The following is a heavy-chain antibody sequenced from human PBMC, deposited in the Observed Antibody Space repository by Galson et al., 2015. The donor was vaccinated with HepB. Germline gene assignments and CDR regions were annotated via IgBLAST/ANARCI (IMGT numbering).Heavy chain of an antibody. J-gene: IGHJ6*02. Sequence: SVKVSCKASGYTFSSYGISWVRQAPGQGLEWMGWISPYNGNTNHAQKLQGRVTMTTDTSTSTAYMELRSLRSDDTAVYFCVRGPQGVPTAVIGTYNYYYAMDVWGQGTTVTVSS. CDR3: VRGPQGVPTAVIGTYNYYYAMDV. D-gene: IGHD2-2*01. CDR1: GYTFSSYG. CDR2: ISPYNGNT. V-gene: IGHV1-18*01.